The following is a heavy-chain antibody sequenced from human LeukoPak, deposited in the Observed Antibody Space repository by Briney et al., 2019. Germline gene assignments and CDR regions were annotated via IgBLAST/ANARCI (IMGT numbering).Heavy chain of an antibody. CDR2: ISGSGGST. CDR1: GFTFSSYA. CDR3: AKEEYYYGSGSYYNWDY. J-gene: IGHJ4*02. D-gene: IGHD3-10*01. V-gene: IGHV3-23*01. Sequence: GGSLRLSCAASGFTFSSYAMSWVRQAPGKGLEWVSAISGSGGSTYYADSVKGRFTISRDNSKNTLYLQMNSLRAEDTAVYYCAKEEYYYGSGSYYNWDYWGQGTLVTVSS.